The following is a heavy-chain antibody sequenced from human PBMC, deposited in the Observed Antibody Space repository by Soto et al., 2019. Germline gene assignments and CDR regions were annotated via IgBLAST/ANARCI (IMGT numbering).Heavy chain of an antibody. CDR3: ERLGYSNYYYYGMDV. V-gene: IGHV4-4*02. Sequence: QVQLQESGPGLVQPSGTLSLTCAVSGGSISSSNWWSWVRQPPGKGLEWIGEIYHSGSTNYNPSLKSRVTISVDKSKNQFSLKLSSVTAADTAVYYCERLGYSNYYYYGMDVWGQGTTVTVSS. J-gene: IGHJ6*02. D-gene: IGHD4-4*01. CDR2: IYHSGST. CDR1: GGSISSSNW.